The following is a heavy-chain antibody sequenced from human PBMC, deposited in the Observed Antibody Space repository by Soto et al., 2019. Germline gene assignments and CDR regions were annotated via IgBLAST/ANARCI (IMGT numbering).Heavy chain of an antibody. Sequence: WTWIRQSPGGRLEWLAEVHHTGTSYYNPSLKSRLAVSVDTSRNQFSLNLTSLTAADTATYYCARRKDSSRYFYGMDVWGQGTTVVVSS. J-gene: IGHJ6*02. V-gene: IGHV4-34*01. CDR2: VHHTGTS. CDR3: ARRKDSSRYFYGMDV. D-gene: IGHD6-13*01.